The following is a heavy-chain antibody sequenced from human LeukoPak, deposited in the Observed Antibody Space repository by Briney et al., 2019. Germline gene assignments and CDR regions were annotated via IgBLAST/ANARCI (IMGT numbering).Heavy chain of an antibody. CDR2: ISGSGGST. V-gene: IGHV3-23*01. CDR1: GFTFSSYA. CDR3: AKRGLGSPQSGKYYFDY. D-gene: IGHD3-10*01. Sequence: GGSLRLSCAASGFTFSSYAMSWVRQAPGKGLEWVSAISGSGGSTYYADSVKGRFTISGDNSKNTLYLQMNSLRAEDTAVYYCAKRGLGSPQSGKYYFDYWGQGTLVTVSS. J-gene: IGHJ4*02.